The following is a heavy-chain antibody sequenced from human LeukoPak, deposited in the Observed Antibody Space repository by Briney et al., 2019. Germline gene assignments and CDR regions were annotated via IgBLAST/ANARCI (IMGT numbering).Heavy chain of an antibody. CDR2: ISSSSSYI. CDR3: ATTPYCGGDCSLGSFDY. J-gene: IGHJ4*02. Sequence: GGSLRLSCAASGFTFSSYSMNWVRQAPGKGLEWVSSISSSSSYIYYADSVKGRFTISRDNAKNSLYLQMSSLRAEDTAVYYCATTPYCGGDCSLGSFDYWGQGTLVTVSS. CDR1: GFTFSSYS. D-gene: IGHD2-21*02. V-gene: IGHV3-21*01.